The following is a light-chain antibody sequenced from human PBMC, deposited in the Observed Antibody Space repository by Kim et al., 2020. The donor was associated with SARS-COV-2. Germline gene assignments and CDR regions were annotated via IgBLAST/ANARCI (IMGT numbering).Light chain of an antibody. J-gene: IGKJ2*01. CDR1: QSVSSD. V-gene: IGKV3-15*01. Sequence: EILMTQSPATLSVSPGERATLSCRAGQSVSSDLAWYQQKPGQTPRLLIYGASTGATGVPARFSGSGSGTEFTLTISSLQSEDFAVYYCQQYNNWPHTFGQGTKLEI. CDR3: QQYNNWPHT. CDR2: GAS.